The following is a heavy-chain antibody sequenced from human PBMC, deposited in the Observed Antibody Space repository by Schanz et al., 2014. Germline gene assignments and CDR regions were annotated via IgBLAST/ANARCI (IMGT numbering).Heavy chain of an antibody. Sequence: QVQLVDSGGDLVKPGGSLRLSCAASGFTFSDYYMSWIRQAPGKGPEWVSYISSGGSDTYYADSVQGRFTISRDNAKSSLFLQMKGLRAEDTAVYYCVRDAYLQIRGTVFDSWGPGNLVTVSS. D-gene: IGHD1-1*01. J-gene: IGHJ4*02. CDR3: VRDAYLQIRGTVFDS. CDR2: ISSGGSDT. V-gene: IGHV3-11*01. CDR1: GFTFSDYY.